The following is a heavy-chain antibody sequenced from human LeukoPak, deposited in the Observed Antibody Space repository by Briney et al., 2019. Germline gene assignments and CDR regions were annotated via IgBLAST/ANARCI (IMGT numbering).Heavy chain of an antibody. CDR3: AREFVEYCSSTSCLAFDY. V-gene: IGHV3-66*01. Sequence: GGSLRLSCAASGFTVSSNYMSWVRQAPGKGLEWVSVIYSGGSTYYADSVKGRFTTSRDNSKNTLYLQMNSLRAEDTAVYYCAREFVEYCSSTSCLAFDYWGQGTLVTVSS. CDR2: IYSGGST. J-gene: IGHJ4*02. CDR1: GFTVSSNY. D-gene: IGHD2-2*01.